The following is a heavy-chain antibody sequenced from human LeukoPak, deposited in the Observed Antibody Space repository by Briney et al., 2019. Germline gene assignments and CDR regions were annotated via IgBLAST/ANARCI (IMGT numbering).Heavy chain of an antibody. D-gene: IGHD2-21*02. CDR1: GFPFPTYA. Sequence: GGSLRLSCVASGFPFPTYAMMWVRQAPGKGLEWVSSVRVSDGARFYADSVKGRFTTSRDNAKNTLSLQMNSLRAEDTAAYYCARRFVTAANNPIGFQHWGQGTLVTVSS. V-gene: IGHV3-23*01. CDR2: VRVSDGAR. CDR3: ARRFVTAANNPIGFQH. J-gene: IGHJ1*01.